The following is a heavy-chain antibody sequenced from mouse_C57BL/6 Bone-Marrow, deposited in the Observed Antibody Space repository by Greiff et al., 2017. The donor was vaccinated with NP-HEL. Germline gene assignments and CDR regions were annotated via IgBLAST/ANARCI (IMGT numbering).Heavy chain of an antibody. CDR1: GYTFTDYY. CDR3: AGPVVATDGWYFDV. D-gene: IGHD1-1*01. CDR2: INPNNGGT. J-gene: IGHJ1*03. Sequence: EVQLQQSGPELVKPGASVKISCKASGYTFTDYYMNWVKQSHGKSLEWIGDINPNNGGTSYNQKFKGKATLTVDKSSSTAYMELRSLTSEDSAVYYCAGPVVATDGWYFDVWGTGTTVTVSS. V-gene: IGHV1-26*01.